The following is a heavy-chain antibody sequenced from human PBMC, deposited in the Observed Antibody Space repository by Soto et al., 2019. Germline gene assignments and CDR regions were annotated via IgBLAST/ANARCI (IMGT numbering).Heavy chain of an antibody. J-gene: IGHJ5*02. CDR2: ITPSSGTT. Sequence: PGGSLRLSCAASGFTFSSYSMNWVRQAPGKGLEWVSYITPSSGTTYADSVKGRFTISRDNAKNSLYLQMNSLRDEDTAVYYCAREEVPPAAIDFWFETWGQGTRVTVSS. V-gene: IGHV3-48*02. CDR1: GFTFSSYS. CDR3: AREEVPPAAIDFWFET. D-gene: IGHD2-2*02.